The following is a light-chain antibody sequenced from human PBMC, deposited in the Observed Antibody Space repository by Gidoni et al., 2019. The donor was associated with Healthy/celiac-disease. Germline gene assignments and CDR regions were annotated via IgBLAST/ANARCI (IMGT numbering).Light chain of an antibody. CDR2: DAS. CDR3: QQYDNPV. V-gene: IGKV1-33*01. Sequence: DIQMTQSPSSLSASVGDRVTITCQASQDISNYLNWYQQKPGKAPKLLIYDASNLETGVPSRFSGSGSGTDFTFTISSLQPEDIATYYCQQYDNPVFXGXTKVEIK. J-gene: IGKJ4*01. CDR1: QDISNY.